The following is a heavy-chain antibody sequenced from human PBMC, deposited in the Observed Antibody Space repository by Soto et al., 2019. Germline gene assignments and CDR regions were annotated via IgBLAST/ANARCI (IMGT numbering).Heavy chain of an antibody. CDR1: GFSLSASGAS. CDR2: IYWNDDK. J-gene: IGHJ5*02. CDR3: VHRLDVPGLAFDP. Sequence: PTLVNPTQTLRLTCAFSGFSLSASGASVGWIRQPPGKALEWLAHIYWNDDKRYSPSLRSRLTISKDTSKNQVVLTFTNMDPADTGTYYCVHRLDVPGLAFDPWGQGTLVTVSS. D-gene: IGHD3-10*02. V-gene: IGHV2-5*01.